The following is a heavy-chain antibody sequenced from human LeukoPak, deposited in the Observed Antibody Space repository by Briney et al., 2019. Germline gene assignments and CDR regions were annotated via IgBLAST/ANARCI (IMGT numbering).Heavy chain of an antibody. J-gene: IGHJ4*02. D-gene: IGHD3-10*01. CDR2: IKQDGREK. Sequence: GGSLRLSCAASGFTFSSYWMSWVRQAPGKGLEWVANIKQDGREKYYVDSVKGRFTISRDNAKNSLYLQMNSLRAEDTAVYYCARKRGYYGSGSYYRFWGQGPLVTVSS. CDR3: ARKRGYYGSGSYYRF. CDR1: GFTFSSYW. V-gene: IGHV3-7*01.